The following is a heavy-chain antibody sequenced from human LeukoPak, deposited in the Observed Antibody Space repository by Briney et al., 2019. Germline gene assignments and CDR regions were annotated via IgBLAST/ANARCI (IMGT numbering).Heavy chain of an antibody. CDR3: ARGLRGLWFGELFLGY. CDR1: GYTFTSYD. J-gene: IGHJ4*02. D-gene: IGHD3-10*01. CDR2: MNPNSGNT. V-gene: IGHV1-8*01. Sequence: ASVKVSCKASGYTFTSYDINWVRQATGQGLEWMGWMNPNSGNTGHAQKFQGRVTMTRNTSISTAYMELSSLRSEDTAVYYCARGLRGLWFGELFLGYWGQGTLVTVSS.